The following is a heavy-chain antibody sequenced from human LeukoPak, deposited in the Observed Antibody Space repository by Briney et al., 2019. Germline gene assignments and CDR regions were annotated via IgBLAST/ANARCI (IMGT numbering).Heavy chain of an antibody. CDR3: AKDQGYDILTGVDY. V-gene: IGHV3-30*18. CDR2: ISYDGRKK. CDR1: GFSFSSYG. Sequence: PGRSLRLSCAASGFSFSSYGMHWVRQAPGEGLEWVAGISYDGRKKYYADSVKGRFTISRDNPQNTLSLQMNSLRTEDTAVFYCAKDQGYDILTGVDYWGQGTLVTVSS. J-gene: IGHJ4*02. D-gene: IGHD3-9*01.